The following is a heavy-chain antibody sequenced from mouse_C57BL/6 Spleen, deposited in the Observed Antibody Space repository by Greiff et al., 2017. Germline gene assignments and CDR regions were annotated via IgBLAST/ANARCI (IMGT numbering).Heavy chain of an antibody. CDR2: IRNKANGYTT. CDR3: ARYILGRRYFDV. Sequence: EVKLVESGGGLVQPGGSLSLSCAASGFTFTDYYMSWVRQPPGKALEWLGFIRNKANGYTTEYSASVKGRFTISRDNSQSILYLQMNALRAEDSATYYCARYILGRRYFDVWGTGTTVTVSS. CDR1: GFTFTDYY. V-gene: IGHV7-3*01. D-gene: IGHD4-1*01. J-gene: IGHJ1*03.